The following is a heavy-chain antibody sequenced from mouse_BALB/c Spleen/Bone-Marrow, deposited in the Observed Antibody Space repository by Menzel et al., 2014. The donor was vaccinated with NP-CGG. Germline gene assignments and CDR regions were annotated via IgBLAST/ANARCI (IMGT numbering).Heavy chain of an antibody. CDR2: INSNGGST. Sequence: VMLVESGGGLVQPGGSLKLSCAASGFTFSSYGMSWVRQTPDKRLELVASINSNGGSTYYPDSVKGRFTISRDNAKKTLSLQMSSLKSEDTAVYYCARGNYGNYVDYFDYWGQGTTLTVSS. CDR3: ARGNYGNYVDYFDY. J-gene: IGHJ2*01. D-gene: IGHD2-1*01. V-gene: IGHV5-6-3*01. CDR1: GFTFSSYG.